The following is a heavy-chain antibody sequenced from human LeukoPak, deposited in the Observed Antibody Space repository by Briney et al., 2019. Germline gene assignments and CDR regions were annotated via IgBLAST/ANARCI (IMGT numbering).Heavy chain of an antibody. CDR2: INPSAGST. CDR1: GYTFTSYY. Sequence: ASVKVSRKASGYTFTSYYMHWVRQAPGQGLEWMGIINPSAGSTTYAQNFQGRVTMTRDTSTNTVYMELSSLRSEDTAVYFCARQRDSNWFDPWGQGSLVTVSS. D-gene: IGHD4-11*01. V-gene: IGHV1-46*01. CDR3: ARQRDSNWFDP. J-gene: IGHJ5*02.